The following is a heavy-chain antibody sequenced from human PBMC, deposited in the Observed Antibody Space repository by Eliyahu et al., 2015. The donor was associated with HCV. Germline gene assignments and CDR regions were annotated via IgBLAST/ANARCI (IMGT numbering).Heavy chain of an antibody. J-gene: IGHJ6*02. V-gene: IGHV4-31*03. CDR2: IXYSGST. Sequence: QVQLQESGPGLVKPSQTLSLTCTXXGGSXSTPNYFWSWIRQXPGQGLEWIGXIXYSGSTYYNPSLKSRVAISVDTSKNHFSLNLSSVTAADTAVYYCARERITGASYGMDVWGQGTTVTVSS. D-gene: IGHD1-20*01. CDR1: GGSXSTPNYF. CDR3: ARERITGASYGMDV.